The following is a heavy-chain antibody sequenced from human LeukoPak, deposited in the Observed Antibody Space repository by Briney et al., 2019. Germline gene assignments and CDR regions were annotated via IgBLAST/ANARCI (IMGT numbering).Heavy chain of an antibody. D-gene: IGHD1-26*01. Sequence: ASVKVSCKASGYTFTSYGISWVRQAPGQGLEWMGWISAYNGNTNYAQKFQGRVTMTTDTSTSTAYMELRSLRSDDTAVYYCAKDHSGIQPFDYWGQGTLVTVSS. CDR3: AKDHSGIQPFDY. CDR1: GYTFTSYG. CDR2: ISAYNGNT. J-gene: IGHJ4*02. V-gene: IGHV1-18*01.